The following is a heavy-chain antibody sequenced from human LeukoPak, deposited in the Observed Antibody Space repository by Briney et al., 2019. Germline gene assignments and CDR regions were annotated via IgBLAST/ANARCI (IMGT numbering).Heavy chain of an antibody. CDR3: ARDPYSGHYGNDYYYYMDV. J-gene: IGHJ6*03. CDR1: GGSTSSYY. V-gene: IGHV4-4*07. CDR2: IYTSGST. Sequence: SETLSLTCTVSGGSTSSYYWSWIRQPAGKGLEWIGRIYTSGSTNYNPSLKSRVTMSVDTSKNQFSLKLSSVTAADTAVYYCARDPYSGHYGNDYYYYMDVWGKGTTVTISS. D-gene: IGHD5-12*01.